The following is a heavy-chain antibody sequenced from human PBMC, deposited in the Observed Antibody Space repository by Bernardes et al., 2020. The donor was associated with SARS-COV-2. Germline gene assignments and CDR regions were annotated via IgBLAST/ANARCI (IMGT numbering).Heavy chain of an antibody. D-gene: IGHD2-21*01. Sequence: GGSLRLSCVASGFTFSSYSMNWVRQAPGKGLEWVSTLTSSGAHTYHADSVKGRFTISRDNSKNILYLQMNSLRAEDTAVYYCAKGNLWMYFDYWGQGALVTVSS. V-gene: IGHV3-23*01. CDR1: GFTFSSYS. CDR2: LTSSGAHT. CDR3: AKGNLWMYFDY. J-gene: IGHJ4*02.